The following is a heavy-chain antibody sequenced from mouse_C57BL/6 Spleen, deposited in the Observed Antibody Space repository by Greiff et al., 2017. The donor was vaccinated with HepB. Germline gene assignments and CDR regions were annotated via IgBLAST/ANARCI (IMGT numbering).Heavy chain of an antibody. Sequence: DVQLQESGAELVRPGASVKLSCTASGFNIKDYYMHWVKQRPEQGLEWIGRIDPEDGDTEYAPKFQGKATMTADTSSNTAYLQLSSLTSEDTAVYYCTTGGVVATMGFAYWGQGTLVTVSA. V-gene: IGHV14-1*01. CDR3: TTGGVVATMGFAY. J-gene: IGHJ3*01. D-gene: IGHD1-1*01. CDR2: IDPEDGDT. CDR1: GFNIKDYY.